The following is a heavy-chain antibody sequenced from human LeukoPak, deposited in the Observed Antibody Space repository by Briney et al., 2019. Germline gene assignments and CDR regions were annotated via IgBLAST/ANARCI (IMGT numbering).Heavy chain of an antibody. D-gene: IGHD5-18*01. V-gene: IGHV4-38-2*01. CDR2: IYYSGST. CDR3: ARRGYSGYSYGSNDAFDI. CDR1: GYSISSGSY. J-gene: IGHJ3*02. Sequence: SETLSLTCDVSGYSISSGSYWGWIRQPPGKGLEWIGSIYYSGSTYYNPSLKSRVTISVDTSKNQFSLKLSSVTAADTAVYYCARRGYSGYSYGSNDAFDIWGQGTMVTVSS.